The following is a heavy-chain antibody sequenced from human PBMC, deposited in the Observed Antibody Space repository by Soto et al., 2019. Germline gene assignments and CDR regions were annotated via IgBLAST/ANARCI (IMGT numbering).Heavy chain of an antibody. J-gene: IGHJ5*02. CDR1: GFTFSSYA. CDR3: AKDLKDIVVVPAAMAYYDFWSGVNWFDP. V-gene: IGHV3-23*01. Sequence: PGGSLRLSCAASGFTFSSYAMSWVRQAPGKGLEWVSAISGSGGSTYYADSVKGRFTISRDNSKNTLYLQMNSLRAEDTAVYYCAKDLKDIVVVPAAMAYYDFWSGVNWFDPWGQGTLVTVSS. CDR2: ISGSGGST. D-gene: IGHD2-2*01.